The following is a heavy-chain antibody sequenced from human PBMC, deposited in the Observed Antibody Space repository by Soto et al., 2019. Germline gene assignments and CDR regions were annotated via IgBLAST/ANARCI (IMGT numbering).Heavy chain of an antibody. Sequence: EVHLVESGGGLVQPGGSLRVSCAASGFTFSNYAMNWVRQAPGKGLEWVSYISIGRGSIFYADSVKGRFTISKDDAKTALYLQMNTLRDEDTAVYYCVTDDRWTFDFWGQGTMVTVSS. D-gene: IGHD3-22*01. CDR1: GFTFSNYA. CDR2: ISIGRGSI. V-gene: IGHV3-48*02. CDR3: VTDDRWTFDF. J-gene: IGHJ3*01.